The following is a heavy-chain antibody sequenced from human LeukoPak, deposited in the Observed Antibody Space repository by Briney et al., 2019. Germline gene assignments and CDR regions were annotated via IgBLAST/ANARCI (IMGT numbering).Heavy chain of an antibody. V-gene: IGHV3-20*04. CDR3: ARAGIYCSGGSCYSWFDP. J-gene: IGHJ5*02. Sequence: GGSLRLSCAASGFTFDDYGMSWVRQAPGKGLEWVSGINWNGGSTGYADSVKGRFTISRDNVKNSLYLQMNSLRAEDTALYYCARAGIYCSGGSCYSWFDPWGQGTLVTVSS. CDR2: INWNGGST. D-gene: IGHD2-15*01. CDR1: GFTFDDYG.